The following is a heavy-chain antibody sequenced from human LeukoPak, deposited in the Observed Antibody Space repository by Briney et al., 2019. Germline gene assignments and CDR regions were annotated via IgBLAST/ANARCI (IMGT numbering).Heavy chain of an antibody. CDR3: ARDGASYSNYEGNFDY. CDR2: ISSISSTI. Sequence: GGSLRLSCETSGFTFNDYWMSWVRQAPGKGLEWVAYISSISSTIHYSDSVKGRFTISRDNAKNSLYLRMNSLRAEDTAVYYCARDGASYSNYEGNFDYWGQGTLVTVSS. V-gene: IGHV3-48*01. J-gene: IGHJ4*02. CDR1: GFTFNDYW. D-gene: IGHD4-11*01.